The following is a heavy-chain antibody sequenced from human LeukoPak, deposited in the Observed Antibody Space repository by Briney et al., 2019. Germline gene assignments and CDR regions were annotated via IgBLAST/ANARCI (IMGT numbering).Heavy chain of an antibody. D-gene: IGHD3-16*02. CDR2: ISSSSSYI. CDR1: EFAFSTYN. Sequence: GGSLRLSCAASEFAFSTYNMNWVRQAPGKGLEWVSSISSSSSYIYYADSVKGRFTISRDNAKNSLYLQMNSLRAEDTAVYYCARGTRLGELSLVTYWGQGTLVTVSS. CDR3: ARGTRLGELSLVTY. V-gene: IGHV3-21*01. J-gene: IGHJ4*02.